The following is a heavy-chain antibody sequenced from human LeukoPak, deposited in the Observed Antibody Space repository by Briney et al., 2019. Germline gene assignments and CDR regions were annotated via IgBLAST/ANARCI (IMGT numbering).Heavy chain of an antibody. V-gene: IGHV1-2*02. J-gene: IGHJ3*02. CDR2: INPDSGGT. D-gene: IGHD5-24*01. CDR3: ARDLGDGYNSYAFDI. Sequence: ASVKVSCKASGYTFTDYYMHWVRQAPGQGLEWMGWINPDSGGTNSAQKFQGRVTMTRDTSISTAYMELSSLRSDDTAVYFCARDLGDGYNSYAFDIWGQGTMVTVSS. CDR1: GYTFTDYY.